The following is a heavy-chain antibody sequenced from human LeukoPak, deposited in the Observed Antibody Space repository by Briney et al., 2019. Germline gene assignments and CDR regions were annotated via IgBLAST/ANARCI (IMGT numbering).Heavy chain of an antibody. CDR1: GGSISSYY. CDR3: ARIDPGYYYCGMDV. D-gene: IGHD3-22*01. CDR2: IYYSGST. J-gene: IGHJ6*02. V-gene: IGHV4-59*01. Sequence: SETLSLTCTVSGGSISSYYWSWIRQPPGKGLEWIGYIYYSGSTNYNPSLKSRVTISVDTSKNQFSLKLSSVTAADTAVYYCARIDPGYYYCGMDVWGQGTTVTVSS.